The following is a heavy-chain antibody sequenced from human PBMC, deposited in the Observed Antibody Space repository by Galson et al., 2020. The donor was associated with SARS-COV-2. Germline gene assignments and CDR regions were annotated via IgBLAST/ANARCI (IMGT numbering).Heavy chain of an antibody. J-gene: IGHJ3*01. V-gene: IGHV3-11*01. Sequence: GESLKISCAASGFTFSDYYMSWIRQAPGKGLEWVSYMSTSGSTIHYADSVKGRFTISRDNGKNSLRLQMNSLRAEDTAVYYCARVGRYYEITDAFDVWGQGTMVTVSS. CDR1: GFTFSDYY. D-gene: IGHD3-22*01. CDR3: ARVGRYYEITDAFDV. CDR2: MSTSGSTI.